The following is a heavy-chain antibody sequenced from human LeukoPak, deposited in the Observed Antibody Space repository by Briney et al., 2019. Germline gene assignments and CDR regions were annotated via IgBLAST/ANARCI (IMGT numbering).Heavy chain of an antibody. V-gene: IGHV4-30-2*01. CDR1: GGSISSGGYS. CDR2: IYHSGST. Sequence: SETLSLTCAVSGGSISSGGYSWSWIRQPPGKGLEWIGYIYHSGSTYYNPSLKSRVTISVDRSKNQFSLKLSSVTAADTAVYYCARGFADYYGSGSPNWFDPWGQGTLVTVSS. D-gene: IGHD3-10*01. CDR3: ARGFADYYGSGSPNWFDP. J-gene: IGHJ5*02.